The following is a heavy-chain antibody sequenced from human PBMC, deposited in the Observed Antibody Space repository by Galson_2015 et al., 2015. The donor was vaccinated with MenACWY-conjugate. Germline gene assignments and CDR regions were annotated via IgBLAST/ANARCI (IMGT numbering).Heavy chain of an antibody. V-gene: IGHV3-7*01. D-gene: IGHD6-19*01. Sequence: SLRLSCATSGFTFSNSWMGWVRQAPGKGLEWVANIKHDGSGKFYVDSVKGRFIISRGNAKNSLYLQMDSLRAEDTAVYFCARAKEQWLSKTFDLWGQGTMVTVSS. CDR1: GFTFSNSW. CDR3: ARAKEQWLSKTFDL. CDR2: IKHDGSGK. J-gene: IGHJ3*01.